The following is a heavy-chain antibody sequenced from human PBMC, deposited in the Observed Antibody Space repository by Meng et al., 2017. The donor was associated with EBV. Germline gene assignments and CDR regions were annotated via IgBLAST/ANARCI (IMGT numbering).Heavy chain of an antibody. Sequence: VQLVEAGGGVVQAGGSLRLSCAASEFTFSTYWMHWVRQGPGKGLVWVSRINSDGSSTSYADSVKGRFSISRDNAKNTLYLQMNSLTVDDTAIYYCVRGYGGSYLGGDHWGQGTLVTVSS. CDR3: VRGYGGSYLGGDH. CDR1: EFTFSTYW. J-gene: IGHJ5*02. CDR2: INSDGSST. D-gene: IGHD1-26*01. V-gene: IGHV3-74*01.